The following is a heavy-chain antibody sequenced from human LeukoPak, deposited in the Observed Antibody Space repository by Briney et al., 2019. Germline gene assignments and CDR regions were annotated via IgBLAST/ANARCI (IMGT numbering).Heavy chain of an antibody. D-gene: IGHD3-10*01. Sequence: ASVKVSCKASGYTFTSYGISWVRQAPGQGLEWMGWISAYNGNTNYAQKLQGRVTMTRDTSTSTAYMELRSLRSDDMAVYYCASLLWFGELSGDDAFDIWGQGTMVTVSS. CDR1: GYTFTSYG. J-gene: IGHJ3*02. V-gene: IGHV1-18*03. CDR2: ISAYNGNT. CDR3: ASLLWFGELSGDDAFDI.